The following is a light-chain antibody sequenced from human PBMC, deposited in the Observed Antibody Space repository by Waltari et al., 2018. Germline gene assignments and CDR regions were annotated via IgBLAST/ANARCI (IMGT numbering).Light chain of an antibody. CDR3: MQGTHWPYT. Sequence: VVMTQSPLSLPGTLGQPASISCTSSQSLGPSDGSTYLIWFQQRPGQSQRRLIHKVYNRDSGVPDRFSGSGSGTDFTLKISWVEAEDVGVYYCMQGTHWPYTFGQGTKLDIK. J-gene: IGKJ2*01. CDR1: QSLGPSDGSTY. V-gene: IGKV2-30*02. CDR2: KVY.